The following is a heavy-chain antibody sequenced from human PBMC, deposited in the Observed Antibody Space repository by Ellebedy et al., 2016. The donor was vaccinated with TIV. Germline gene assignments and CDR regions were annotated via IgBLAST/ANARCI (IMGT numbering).Heavy chain of an antibody. CDR1: GFTFSSYS. CDR2: ISASGTTI. J-gene: IGHJ4*02. D-gene: IGHD3-10*01. CDR3: ARSYYGSGFFDN. V-gene: IGHV3-48*01. Sequence: PGGSLRLSCAASGFTFSSYSMNWVRQAPGKGLEWVSYISASGTTIHYGDFVKGRFAISRDNAKNSLYLQMNSLRAEDTAVYFCARSYYGSGFFDNWGQGTLVTVSS.